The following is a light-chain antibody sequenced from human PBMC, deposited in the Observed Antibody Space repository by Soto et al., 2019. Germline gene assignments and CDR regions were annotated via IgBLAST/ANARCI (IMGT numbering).Light chain of an antibody. Sequence: DILLTQSPATLSLSPGERATLSCRASQSFSGYLAWYQQKPGQAPRLLIYDASKRATGIPARFSGRGSGTEFTHIISSIEPEDFAVYYCQQRSNWPTLITFGQGTRLEIK. CDR3: QQRSNWPTLIT. CDR2: DAS. CDR1: QSFSGY. J-gene: IGKJ5*01. V-gene: IGKV3-11*01.